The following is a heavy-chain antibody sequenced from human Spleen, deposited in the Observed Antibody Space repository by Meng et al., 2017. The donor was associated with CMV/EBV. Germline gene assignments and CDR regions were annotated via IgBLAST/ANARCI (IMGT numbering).Heavy chain of an antibody. CDR1: GYTFTAYY. CDR2: INPNSGYT. Sequence: ASVKGSCKASGYTFTAYYIHWVRQAPGQGLEYVGWINPNSGYTNYAQNFQGRFTLARDTSISTAYLEVSRLRSDDTAVFYCARIPTTVSSTWGQGTLVTVSS. D-gene: IGHD4-17*01. J-gene: IGHJ5*02. V-gene: IGHV1-2*02. CDR3: ARIPTTVSST.